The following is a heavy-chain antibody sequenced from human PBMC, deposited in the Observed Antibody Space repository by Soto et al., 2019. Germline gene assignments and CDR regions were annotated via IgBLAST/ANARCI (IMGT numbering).Heavy chain of an antibody. D-gene: IGHD2-15*01. Sequence: SGPTLVNPTQTLTLTCTFSGFSLSTSGMCVSWIRQPPGKALEWLALIDWDDDKYYSTSLKTRLTISKDTSKNQVVLTMTNMDPVDTATYYCARILMVAATHGYYYYGMDVWGQGTTVTV. CDR1: GFSLSTSGMC. J-gene: IGHJ6*02. V-gene: IGHV2-70*01. CDR3: ARILMVAATHGYYYYGMDV. CDR2: IDWDDDK.